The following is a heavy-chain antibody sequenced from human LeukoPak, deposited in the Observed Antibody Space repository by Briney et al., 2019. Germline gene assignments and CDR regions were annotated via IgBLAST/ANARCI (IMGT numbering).Heavy chain of an antibody. CDR1: GFTFSRHW. Sequence: GGSLRLSCAVSGFTFSRHWMSWVRQAPGKGLEWLANIKQDGSEKYYVDSVEGRFTISRDNAKNSLYLQMNSLRAEDTAVYYCARSYYGSGTSYGMDVWGQGTTVTVSS. CDR2: IKQDGSEK. J-gene: IGHJ6*02. V-gene: IGHV3-7*01. CDR3: ARSYYGSGTSYGMDV. D-gene: IGHD3-10*01.